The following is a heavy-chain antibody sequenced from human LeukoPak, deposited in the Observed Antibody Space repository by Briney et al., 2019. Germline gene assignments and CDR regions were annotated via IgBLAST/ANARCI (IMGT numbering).Heavy chain of an antibody. J-gene: IGHJ4*02. V-gene: IGHV3-66*01. CDR2: LYGGGNT. CDR3: ARGLSGSGSDCCPFKY. CDR1: GFIVSGNY. Sequence: GGSLRLSCAASGFIVSGNYMTCVRQAPGKGLEWVSTLYGGGNTYYADSVKGRFTISRGNSKNTLYLQMNSLRAEDTAVYYCARGLSGSGSDCCPFKYWGQGTLVTVSS. D-gene: IGHD2-21*02.